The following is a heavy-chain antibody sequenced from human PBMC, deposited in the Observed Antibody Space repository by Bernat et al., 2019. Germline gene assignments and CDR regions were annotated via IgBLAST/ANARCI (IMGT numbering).Heavy chain of an antibody. CDR3: VTYYFGTGTHHPGNC. Sequence: EVQLVESGGTLVQPGESLRLSCAASGFPFSSCAMNWVRQAPGKGLEWVSYISPGSDTKYYADSVKGRFTISRDNAKNFLYLQINSLRAEDMAVYYCVTYYFGTGTHHPGNCWGHGTLVTVSS. CDR1: GFPFSSCA. J-gene: IGHJ4*01. V-gene: IGHV3-48*01. D-gene: IGHD3-10*01. CDR2: ISPGSDTK.